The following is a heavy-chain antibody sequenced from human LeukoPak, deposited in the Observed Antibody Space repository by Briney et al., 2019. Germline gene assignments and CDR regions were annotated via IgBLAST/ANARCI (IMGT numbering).Heavy chain of an antibody. D-gene: IGHD6-6*01. CDR2: IYYSGST. J-gene: IGHJ4*02. Sequence: PSETLSLTCTVSGGSISSSSYYWGWLRQPPGKGLEWIGSIYYSGSTYYNPSLKSRVTISVDTSKNQFSLKLSSVTAADTAVYYCARHWKAARPFDYWGQGTLVTVSS. V-gene: IGHV4-39*01. CDR3: ARHWKAARPFDY. CDR1: GGSISSSSYY.